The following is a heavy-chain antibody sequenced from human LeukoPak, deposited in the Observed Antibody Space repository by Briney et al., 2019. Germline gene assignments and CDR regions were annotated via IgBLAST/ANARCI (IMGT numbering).Heavy chain of an antibody. CDR1: GFTFSSYE. V-gene: IGHV3-48*03. J-gene: IGHJ3*02. D-gene: IGHD3-9*01. Sequence: AGGPLRLSCAASGFTFSSYEMNWVRQAPGKGLEWVSYISSSGSTIYYADSVKGRFTISRDNAKNSLYLQMNSLRAEDTAVYYCAREFGLRYFDWLLWGAFDIWGQGTMVTVSS. CDR2: ISSSGSTI. CDR3: AREFGLRYFDWLLWGAFDI.